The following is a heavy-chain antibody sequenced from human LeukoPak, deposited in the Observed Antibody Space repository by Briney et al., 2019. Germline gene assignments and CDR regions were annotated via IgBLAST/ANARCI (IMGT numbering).Heavy chain of an antibody. CDR3: ARGLTEVGD. D-gene: IGHD1-14*01. V-gene: IGHV3-33*08. CDR2: IWYDGSNT. CDR1: GFTFSSYA. Sequence: GRSLRLSCAGSGFTFSSYAMHWVRQAPGKGLEWVAIIWYDGSNTYYADSVKGRFTISRDNSKNTLYLQMNSLRAEDTAVYYCARGLTEVGDWGQGTLVTVSS. J-gene: IGHJ4*02.